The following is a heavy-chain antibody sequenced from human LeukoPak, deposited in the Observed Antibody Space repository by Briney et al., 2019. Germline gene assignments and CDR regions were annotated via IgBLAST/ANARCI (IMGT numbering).Heavy chain of an antibody. CDR2: IIPIFGTA. D-gene: IGHD5-12*01. J-gene: IGHJ5*02. V-gene: IGHV1-69*13. CDR3: ARSVGYDWDWFDP. Sequence: ASVTVSCKASGGTFSSYAISWVRQAPGQGLEWMGGIIPIFGTANYAQKFQGRVTITAHESTSTAYMELSSLRSEDTAVYYCARSVGYDWDWFDPWGQGTLVTVSS. CDR1: GGTFSSYA.